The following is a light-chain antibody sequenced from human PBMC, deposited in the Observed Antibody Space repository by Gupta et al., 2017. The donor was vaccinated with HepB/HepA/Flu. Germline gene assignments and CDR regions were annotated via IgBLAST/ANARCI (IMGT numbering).Light chain of an antibody. CDR3: AAQAGSGVV. J-gene: IGLJ2*01. CDR2: DVK. CDR1: SSDVGAYNY. V-gene: IGLV2-11*01. Sequence: SALPQPRSVSGSPGQAVTISCAGTSSDVGAYNYVSWLQQDPGKAPKFIIYDVKNRPTGGPVRFSGSKSGSTADLTIAGRQAEDEDDYYCAAQAGSGVVFGGGTKVTVL.